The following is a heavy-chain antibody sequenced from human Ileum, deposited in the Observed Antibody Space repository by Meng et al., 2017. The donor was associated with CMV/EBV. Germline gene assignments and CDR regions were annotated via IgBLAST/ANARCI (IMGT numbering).Heavy chain of an antibody. D-gene: IGHD6-6*01. CDR2: ISYDGSNK. V-gene: IGHV3-30-3*01. CDR1: GFTFSSYA. CDR3: ARDGRIAARYYYYGMDV. Sequence: GESLKISCAASGFTFSSYAMHWVRQAPGKGLGWVAVISYDGSNKYYADSVKGRFTISRDNSKNTLYLQMNSLRAEDTAVYYCARDGRIAARYYYYGMDVWGQGTTVTVSS. J-gene: IGHJ6*02.